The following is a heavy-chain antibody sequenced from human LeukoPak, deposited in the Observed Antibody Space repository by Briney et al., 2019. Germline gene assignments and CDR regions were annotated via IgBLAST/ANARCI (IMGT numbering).Heavy chain of an antibody. V-gene: IGHV3-23*01. CDR3: VALRR. D-gene: IGHD5-12*01. Sequence: GSLRLSCAASGFSFSSYAMSWVRQAPGKGLEWVSVISDSGGSTYYADSVKGRLTVSRDNSKNRLYLQMNSLRAEDTAVYYCVALRRWGQGTLVTVSS. J-gene: IGHJ4*02. CDR2: ISDSGGST. CDR1: GFSFSSYA.